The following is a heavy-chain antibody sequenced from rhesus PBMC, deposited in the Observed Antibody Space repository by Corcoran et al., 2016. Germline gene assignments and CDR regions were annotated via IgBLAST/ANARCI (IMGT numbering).Heavy chain of an antibody. CDR1: GDSISDTYY. CDR3: ASREYSYSSDS. Sequence: QVQLQAAGPAVVKPSATLSHACAVSGDSISDTYYWNWIRHPPGKGLEGSGMTYGNSANTYYNPSLKSRVTISKDTSKNQFFLNLISVTAADTAVYYCASREYSYSSDSWGQGVLVTVSS. V-gene: IGHV4S9*01. CDR2: TYGNSANT. D-gene: IGHD5-12*01. J-gene: IGHJ4*01.